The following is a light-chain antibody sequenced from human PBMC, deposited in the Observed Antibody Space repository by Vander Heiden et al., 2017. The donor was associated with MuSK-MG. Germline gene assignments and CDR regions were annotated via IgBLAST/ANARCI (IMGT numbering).Light chain of an antibody. Sequence: AIRMTQSPSSFSASTGDRVTITCRASQGISSYLAWYQQKPGKAPKLLIYAASTLQSGVPSRFSGSGSGTDFTLTISCLQSEDFATYYCQQYYSYPLTFGGGTKVXIK. CDR1: QGISSY. V-gene: IGKV1-8*01. CDR3: QQYYSYPLT. J-gene: IGKJ4*01. CDR2: AAS.